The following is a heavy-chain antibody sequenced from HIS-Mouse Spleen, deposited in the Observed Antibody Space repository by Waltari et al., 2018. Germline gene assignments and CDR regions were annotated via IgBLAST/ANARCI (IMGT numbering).Heavy chain of an antibody. D-gene: IGHD3-3*01. CDR2: FDPEDGET. CDR1: GYTFTELS. Sequence: QVQLVQSGAEVKTPGASVKVSCKVSGYTFTELSMHWVRQALGQGREGMGGFDPEDGETIDAHKFQGRVTMTEDTSTDTAYMELSSLRSEDTAVYYCATERAQITIFGVVIPYYGMDVWGQGTTVTVSS. J-gene: IGHJ6*02. V-gene: IGHV1-24*01. CDR3: ATERAQITIFGVVIPYYGMDV.